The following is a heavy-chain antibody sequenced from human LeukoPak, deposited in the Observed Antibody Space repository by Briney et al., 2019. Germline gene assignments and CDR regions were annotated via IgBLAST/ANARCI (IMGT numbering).Heavy chain of an antibody. CDR1: GFTFGDYA. D-gene: IGHD3-10*01. V-gene: IGHV3-49*03. CDR3: TRVKYYYGSGSYDY. CDR2: IRSKAYGGTT. Sequence: GGSLRLSCTASGFTFGDYAMSWFRQAPGKGLEWVGFIRSKAYGGTTEYAASVKGRFTISRDDSKSIAYLQMNSLKTEDTAVYYCTRVKYYYGSGSYDYWGQGTLVTVSS. J-gene: IGHJ4*02.